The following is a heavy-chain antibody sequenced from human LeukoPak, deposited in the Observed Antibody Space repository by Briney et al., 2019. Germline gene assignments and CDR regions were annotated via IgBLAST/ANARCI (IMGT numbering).Heavy chain of an antibody. V-gene: IGHV4-38-2*02. CDR3: TKGRGI. CDR1: GYSISSGYY. J-gene: IGHJ4*02. CDR2: IYHSGST. Sequence: SETLSLTCTVSGYSISSGYYGGWIRQPPGKGLEWIGSIYHSGSTYYNPSLKSRVTISVDTSKNQFSLKLSSVTAADTAVYYCTKGRGIWGQGTLVTVSS. D-gene: IGHD3-10*01.